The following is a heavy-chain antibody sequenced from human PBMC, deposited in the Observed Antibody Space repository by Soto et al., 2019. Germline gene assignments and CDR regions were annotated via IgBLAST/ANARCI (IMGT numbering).Heavy chain of an antibody. CDR1: GFIFSKHG. CDR3: ARDLSYGSADTGDDY. Sequence: QVQLVESGGGVVQPGRSLRLSCAASGFIFSKHGFHWVRQAPGKGLEWVADIWHDGSKRYYADSVKGRFTISRDDSKNRLDLQMDSLRTEDSAMYYCARDLSYGSADTGDDYWGRGTLVTVSS. D-gene: IGHD5-18*01. CDR2: IWHDGSKR. V-gene: IGHV3-33*01. J-gene: IGHJ4*02.